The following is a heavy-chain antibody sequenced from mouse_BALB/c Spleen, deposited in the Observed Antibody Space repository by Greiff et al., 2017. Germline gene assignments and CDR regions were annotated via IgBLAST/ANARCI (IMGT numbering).Heavy chain of an antibody. CDR3: ARPLYYYGRAWFAY. CDR1: GFTFSSFG. J-gene: IGHJ3*01. Sequence: EVQLVESGGGLVQPGGSRKLSCAASGFTFSSFGMHWVRQAPEKGLEWVAYISSGSSTIYYADTVKGRFTISRDNPKNTLFLQMTSLRSEDTAMYYCARPLYYYGRAWFAYWGQGTLVTVSA. CDR2: ISSGSSTI. D-gene: IGHD1-1*01. V-gene: IGHV5-17*02.